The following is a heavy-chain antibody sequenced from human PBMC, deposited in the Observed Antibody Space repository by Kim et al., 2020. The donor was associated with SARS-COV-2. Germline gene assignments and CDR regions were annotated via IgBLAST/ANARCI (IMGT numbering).Heavy chain of an antibody. Sequence: YDAESGRGRFTTSRYNSKDTLYLQMNSLRAEVTAVYYCAKQLVLRCYGMDVWGQGTTVTVSS. D-gene: IGHD6-13*01. J-gene: IGHJ6*02. V-gene: IGHV3-30*07. CDR3: AKQLVLRCYGMDV.